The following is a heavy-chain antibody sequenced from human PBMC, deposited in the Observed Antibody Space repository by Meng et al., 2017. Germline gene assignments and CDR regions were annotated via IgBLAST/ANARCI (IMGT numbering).Heavy chain of an antibody. Sequence: GGSLRLSCVASGFNFNIYSMHWVRQAPGKGPEWVAVISYDGSNKYYADSVKGRFTISRDNFKNTLYLQMNSLRPEDTARYYCAKDRLRAVASFPERHGMDVWGQGTLVTVSS. J-gene: IGHJ4*02. CDR2: ISYDGSNK. V-gene: IGHV3-30*01. D-gene: IGHD1-14*01. CDR3: AKDRLRAVASFPERHGMDV. CDR1: GFNFNIYS.